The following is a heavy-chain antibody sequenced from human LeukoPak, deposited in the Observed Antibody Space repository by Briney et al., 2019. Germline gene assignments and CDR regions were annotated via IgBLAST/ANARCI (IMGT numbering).Heavy chain of an antibody. CDR3: AREGYYDRSGYREY. CDR1: GVTICSGSYY. D-gene: IGHD3-22*01. Sequence: SQTLSLTCTVSGVTICSGSYYRNWTRQLPEQGLGRIGRIYTTESTNYNPSFKSRVTISVDTSKNQFYLKLSSVTAADTAAYYCAREGYYDRSGYREYWGQGTLVTVSS. J-gene: IGHJ4*02. CDR2: IYTTEST. V-gene: IGHV4-61*02.